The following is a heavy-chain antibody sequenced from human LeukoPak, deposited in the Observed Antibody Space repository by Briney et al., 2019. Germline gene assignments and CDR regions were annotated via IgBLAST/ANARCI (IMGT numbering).Heavy chain of an antibody. D-gene: IGHD1-1*01. J-gene: IGHJ4*02. CDR1: GFTFSGSA. Sequence: QAGGSLRLSCAASGFTFSGSAMRWVRQASGKGLEWVGRIRSKANSYATAYAASVKGRFTISRDDSKNTAYLQMNSLKTEDTAVYYCTRQKDAGTFDYWGQGTLVTVSS. CDR2: IRSKANSYAT. V-gene: IGHV3-73*01. CDR3: TRQKDAGTFDY.